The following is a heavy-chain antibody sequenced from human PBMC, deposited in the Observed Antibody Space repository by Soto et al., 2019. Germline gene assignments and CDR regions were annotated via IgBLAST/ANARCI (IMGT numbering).Heavy chain of an antibody. CDR3: ARGREDYYGSGSYYHYYYGMDV. Sequence: SETLSLTCAVYGGSFSGYYWSWIRQPPGKGLEWIGEINHSGSTNYNPSLKSRVTISVDTSKNQFSLKLSSVTAADTAVYYCARGREDYYGSGSYYHYYYGMDVWGQGTTVT. V-gene: IGHV4-34*01. D-gene: IGHD3-10*01. CDR2: INHSGST. J-gene: IGHJ6*02. CDR1: GGSFSGYY.